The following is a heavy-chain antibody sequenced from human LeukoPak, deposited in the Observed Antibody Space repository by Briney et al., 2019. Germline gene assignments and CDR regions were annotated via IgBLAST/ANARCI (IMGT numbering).Heavy chain of an antibody. CDR3: ARVAAVAELDY. J-gene: IGHJ4*02. CDR1: GFTFSSYG. V-gene: IGHV3-33*01. CDR2: IWYDGSNK. Sequence: GGSLRLSYAASGFTFSSYGMHWVRQAPGKGLEGVAVIWYDGSNKYYADSVKGRFTISRDNSKNTLYLQMNSLRAEDTAVYYCARVAAVAELDYWGQGTLVTVSS. D-gene: IGHD6-19*01.